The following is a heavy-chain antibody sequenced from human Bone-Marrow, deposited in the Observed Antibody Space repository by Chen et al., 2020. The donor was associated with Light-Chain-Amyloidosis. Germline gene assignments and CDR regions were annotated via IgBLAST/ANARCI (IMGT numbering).Heavy chain of an antibody. J-gene: IGHJ4*02. Sequence: EVQLVEPGGGLVQPGGSLRLSCATSGFNFSSFGMSWVRQAPGKGLEWVSTVIGSTVSTYYAGAVKGRFIISRDNSKITLYLQMNSLRAGDTAVYFCTRKGGYFDFWGQGSLVTVSS. CDR1: GFNFSSFG. V-gene: IGHV3-23*04. CDR2: VIGSTVST. D-gene: IGHD3-10*01. CDR3: TRKGGYFDF.